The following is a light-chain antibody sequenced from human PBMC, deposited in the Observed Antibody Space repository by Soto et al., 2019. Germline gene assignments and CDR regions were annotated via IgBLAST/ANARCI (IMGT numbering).Light chain of an antibody. J-gene: IGLJ2*01. V-gene: IGLV1-40*01. Sequence: QSVLTQPPSVSGAPGQRVTISCTGSSSNIGAGYDVHWYQQLPGTAPKLLIYGNSNRPSGVPDRFSGSKSGTSASLAITGLQAEYEADYYCQSYDSSLSENVVFGGGTKLTVL. CDR1: SSNIGAGYD. CDR3: QSYDSSLSENVV. CDR2: GNS.